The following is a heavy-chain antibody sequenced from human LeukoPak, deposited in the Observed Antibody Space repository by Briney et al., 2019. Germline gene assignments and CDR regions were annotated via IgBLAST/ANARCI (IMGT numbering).Heavy chain of an antibody. D-gene: IGHD2-21*02. CDR1: RHTFTDYA. Sequence: GGSLRLSCAASRHTFTDYAMNWVRQAPGKGLEWVSGISYGGDNTYYADSVKGRFTISIDNPRNTLNLALNSLRAEDTAVYYSAKAPHPSGDSVGGYHFDYWGQGTLVTVSS. CDR3: AKAPHPSGDSVGGYHFDY. CDR2: ISYGGDNT. J-gene: IGHJ4*02. V-gene: IGHV3-23*01.